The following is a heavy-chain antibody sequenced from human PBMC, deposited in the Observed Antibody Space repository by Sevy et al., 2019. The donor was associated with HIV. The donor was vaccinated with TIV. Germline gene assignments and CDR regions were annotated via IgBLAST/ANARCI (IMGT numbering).Heavy chain of an antibody. Sequence: GGSLRLSCAASGFTFSSYWMSWVRQAPGKGLEWVANIKQDGSEKYYVHSVKGRFTISRDNAKNSLYLQMNSLRAEDTAVYYCARVVVLWFGEPEYYFDYWGQGTLVTVSS. D-gene: IGHD3-10*01. CDR3: ARVVVLWFGEPEYYFDY. CDR1: GFTFSSYW. CDR2: IKQDGSEK. J-gene: IGHJ4*02. V-gene: IGHV3-7*01.